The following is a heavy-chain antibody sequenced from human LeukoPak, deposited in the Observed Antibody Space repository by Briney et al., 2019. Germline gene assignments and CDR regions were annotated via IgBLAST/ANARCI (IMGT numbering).Heavy chain of an antibody. J-gene: IGHJ4*02. CDR2: IYDNVNT. CDR3: ARGRITIFGVLTPHFDY. V-gene: IGHV4-59*01. Sequence: PSETLSLTCTISRGSINSYYWTWIRQPPGKGLKWVGYIYDNVNTNYNPSLKSRVTISVDTSKNQFSLKLSSVTAADTAVYYCARGRITIFGVLTPHFDYWGQGTLVTVAS. D-gene: IGHD3-3*01. CDR1: RGSINSYY.